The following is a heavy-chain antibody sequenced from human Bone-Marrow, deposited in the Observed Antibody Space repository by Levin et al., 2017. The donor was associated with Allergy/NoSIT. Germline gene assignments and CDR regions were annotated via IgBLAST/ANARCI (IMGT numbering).Heavy chain of an antibody. V-gene: IGHV5-10-1*01. D-gene: IGHD3-10*01. CDR3: ARHLSGSSHLPDFGMDV. J-gene: IGHJ6*02. CDR1: GYNFRDNW. CDR2: IDPSDSYG. Sequence: WASVKVSCMGSGYNFRDNWISWVRQKPGQGLEWMARIDPSDSYGNYGPSFQGRVTISADKFISTVFLEWGSLEASDTAVYYCARHLSGSSHLPDFGMDVWGQGTTVTV.